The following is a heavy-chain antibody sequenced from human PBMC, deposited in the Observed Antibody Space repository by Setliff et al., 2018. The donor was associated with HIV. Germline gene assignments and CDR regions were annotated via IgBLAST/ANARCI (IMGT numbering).Heavy chain of an antibody. V-gene: IGHV1-69*13. CDR1: GGTFSSYS. J-gene: IGHJ6*02. CDR2: IIPIFNTA. CDR3: ARGSGGYCSGGSCYFGFGLAL. D-gene: IGHD2-15*01. Sequence: SVKVSCKASGGTFSSYSITWVRQAPGQGLEWMGGIIPIFNTANYAQKFQGRVTITADESTCTAYMELSSLGSEDTAVYYCARGSGGYCSGGSCYFGFGLALWGQGTTVTVSS.